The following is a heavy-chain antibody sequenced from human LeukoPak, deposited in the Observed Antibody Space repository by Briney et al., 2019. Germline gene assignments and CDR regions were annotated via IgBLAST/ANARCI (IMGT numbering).Heavy chain of an antibody. CDR1: GYTLTELS. CDR2: FDPEDGET. J-gene: IGHJ4*02. Sequence: ASVKVSCTVSGYTLTELSMHWVRQAPGKGLEWMGGFDPEDGETIYAQKFQGRVTMTEDTSTDTAYMELSSLRSEDTAVYYCATIHAYCTNGVCYRVGDYFDYWGQGTLVTVSS. V-gene: IGHV1-24*01. D-gene: IGHD2-8*01. CDR3: ATIHAYCTNGVCYRVGDYFDY.